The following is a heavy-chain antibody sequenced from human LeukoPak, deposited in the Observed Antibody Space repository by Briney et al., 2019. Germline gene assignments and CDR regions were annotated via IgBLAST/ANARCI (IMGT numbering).Heavy chain of an antibody. CDR2: IYTSGST. J-gene: IGHJ3*02. V-gene: IGHV4-4*07. Sequence: PSETLSLTCTVSGGSISSYYWSWIRQPAGKGLEWIGRIYTSGSTNYNPSLKSRVTMSVDTSKNQFSLKLSSVTAADTAVYYCARDRGEWELPEHDAFDTWGQGTMVTVSS. CDR3: ARDRGEWELPEHDAFDT. CDR1: GGSISSYY. D-gene: IGHD1-26*01.